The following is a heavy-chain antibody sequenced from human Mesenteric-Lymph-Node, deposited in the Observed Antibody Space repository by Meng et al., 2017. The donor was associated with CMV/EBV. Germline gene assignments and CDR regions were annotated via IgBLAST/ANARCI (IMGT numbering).Heavy chain of an antibody. CDR2: VRHDESIT. V-gene: IGHV3-30*02. D-gene: IGHD1-26*01. CDR3: VRPLGRGAAFDY. CDR1: GFDFSLSG. J-gene: IGHJ4*02. Sequence: GGSLRLSCVTSGFDFSLSGMHWVRQAPGKGLAGVAFVRHDESITYYADSVKGRFSISRDNSKSTVFLQMNNLRPEDTAVFYCVRPLGRGAAFDYWGQGTLVTVSS.